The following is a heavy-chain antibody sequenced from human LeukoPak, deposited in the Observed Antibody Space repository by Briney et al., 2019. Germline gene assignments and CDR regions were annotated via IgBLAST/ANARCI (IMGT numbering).Heavy chain of an antibody. V-gene: IGHV4-38-2*02. CDR1: GYSISSGHY. Sequence: SETLSLTCTVSGYSISSGHYWGWIRQPPGKGLEWIGSIYHSGSTYYNPSLKSRVTISVDTSKNQFSLKLSSVTAADTAVYYCARPDYYYYYMDVWGKGTTVTVSS. J-gene: IGHJ6*03. CDR2: IYHSGST. CDR3: ARPDYYYYYMDV.